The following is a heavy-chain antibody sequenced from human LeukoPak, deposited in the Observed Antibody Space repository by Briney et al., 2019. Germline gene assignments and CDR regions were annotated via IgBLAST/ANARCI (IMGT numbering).Heavy chain of an antibody. Sequence: SETLSLTCAVYGGSFSGYYWSWIRQPPGKGLEWIGEINHSGSTNYNPSLKSRVTISVDTSKNQFSLKLRSVTAADTAVYYCAKVPNWNYLWFDPWGQGTLVTVSS. V-gene: IGHV4-34*01. CDR3: AKVPNWNYLWFDP. D-gene: IGHD1-7*01. CDR1: GGSFSGYY. J-gene: IGHJ5*02. CDR2: INHSGST.